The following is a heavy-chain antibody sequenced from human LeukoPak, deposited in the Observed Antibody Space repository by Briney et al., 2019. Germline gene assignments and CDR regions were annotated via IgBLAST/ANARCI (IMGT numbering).Heavy chain of an antibody. D-gene: IGHD4-23*01. Sequence: GGSLRLSCAASGFTFSSYAMSWVRQAPGKGLEWVSAIIGSGSSTYYADSVKGRFTISRDNSKNTLFLQMNSLGAEDTAVYYCARVDVVTVGKNAFDIWGQGTMVTVSS. J-gene: IGHJ3*02. CDR3: ARVDVVTVGKNAFDI. V-gene: IGHV3-23*01. CDR1: GFTFSSYA. CDR2: IIGSGSST.